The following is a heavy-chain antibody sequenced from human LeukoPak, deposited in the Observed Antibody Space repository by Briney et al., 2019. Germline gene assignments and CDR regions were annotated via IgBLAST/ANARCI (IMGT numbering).Heavy chain of an antibody. CDR3: CAMAPQTFDY. CDR2: IYYSGST. D-gene: IGHD2-8*01. Sequence: TSETLSLTCTVSGGSISSGDHYWSWIRQPPGKGLEWIGYIYYSGSTNYNPSLKSRVTISVDKSKNQFSLKLSSVTAADTAVYYCCAMAPQTFDYWGQGTLVTVSS. CDR1: GGSISSGDHY. V-gene: IGHV4-31*09. J-gene: IGHJ4*02.